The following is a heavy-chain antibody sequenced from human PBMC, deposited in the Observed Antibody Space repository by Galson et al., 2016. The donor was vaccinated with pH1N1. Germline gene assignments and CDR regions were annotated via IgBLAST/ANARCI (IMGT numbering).Heavy chain of an antibody. CDR2: IIPVLSLP. Sequence: SVKVSCKASGDTFNYYTINWVRQAPGQGLQWMGRIIPVLSLPTYAQTFQGRVTISADKSTTTVHMHLSSLRSEDTAVYFCARDYGTTGENAFDIWGQGTLITVSP. J-gene: IGHJ3*02. CDR1: GDTFNYYT. D-gene: IGHD1-1*01. V-gene: IGHV1-69*04. CDR3: ARDYGTTGENAFDI.